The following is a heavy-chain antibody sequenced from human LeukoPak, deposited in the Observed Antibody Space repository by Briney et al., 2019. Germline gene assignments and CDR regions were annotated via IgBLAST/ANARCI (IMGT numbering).Heavy chain of an antibody. J-gene: IGHJ4*02. CDR3: AKDAGRSDVDYFDY. Sequence: GGSLRLSCAASGFTFSSYAMSWVRQVPGKGLEWVSAISDSGGNTYYADFVRRRFTISRDNSKNTLYLQMNSLRAEDTAMYFCAKDAGRSDVDYFDYWGQGTLVTVSS. CDR1: GFTFSSYA. CDR2: ISDSGGNT. D-gene: IGHD1-26*01. V-gene: IGHV3-23*01.